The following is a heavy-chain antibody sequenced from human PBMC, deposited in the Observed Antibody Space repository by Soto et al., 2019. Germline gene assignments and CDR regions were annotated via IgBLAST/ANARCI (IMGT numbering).Heavy chain of an antibody. CDR3: AKVAVGRYSGYQFDD. CDR2: INPSGGST. D-gene: IGHD5-12*01. CDR1: GFTFTSYY. V-gene: IGHV1-46*01. Sequence: GXSGKVSCRASGFTFTSYYMHWVRQAPGQGLEWMGIINPSGGSTTYAQKLQGRVTMTRDTSTSTVYMELSRLRSEDTAVYYCAKVAVGRYSGYQFDDWGQGTLVTVSS. J-gene: IGHJ4*02.